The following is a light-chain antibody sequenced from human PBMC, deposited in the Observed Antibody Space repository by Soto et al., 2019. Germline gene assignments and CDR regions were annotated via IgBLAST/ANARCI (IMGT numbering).Light chain of an antibody. Sequence: DIQMTQSPSSLSASVGDRVTITCRASQSISSYLNWYQQKPGKAPKLLIYAASSLQSGVPSRFGGSGSGTDFTLTISSLQPEDFATYYCQQSYSTPQFGGGTKVEIK. CDR1: QSISSY. V-gene: IGKV1-39*01. J-gene: IGKJ4*02. CDR3: QQSYSTPQ. CDR2: AAS.